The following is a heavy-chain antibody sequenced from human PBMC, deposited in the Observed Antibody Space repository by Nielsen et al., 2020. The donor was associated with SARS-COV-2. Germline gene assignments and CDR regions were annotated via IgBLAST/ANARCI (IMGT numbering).Heavy chain of an antibody. J-gene: IGHJ5*02. D-gene: IGHD3-22*01. Sequence: WIRQPPGKGLEWVAVISYDGSNKYYADSVKGRFTISRDNAKNSLYLQMNSLRAEDTALYHCARNPITSEYYDTSSYHPNWFDPWGQGTLVTVSS. V-gene: IGHV3-33*05. CDR2: ISYDGSNK. CDR3: ARNPITSEYYDTSSYHPNWFDP.